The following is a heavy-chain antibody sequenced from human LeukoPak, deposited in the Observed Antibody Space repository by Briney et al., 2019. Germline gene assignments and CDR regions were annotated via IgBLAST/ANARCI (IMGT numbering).Heavy chain of an antibody. D-gene: IGHD1/OR15-1a*01. V-gene: IGHV5-51*01. CDR3: ARQRGTPNYYYYYMDV. CDR1: GYSFTSYW. J-gene: IGHJ6*03. CDR2: IYPGDSQT. Sequence: GESLKISCKGFGYSFTSYWIGWVRQTPGKGLEWMGIIYPGDSQTIYSPSFQGLVTISADKSISTAYLQWSTLKASDTAMYYCARQRGTPNYYYYYMDVWGKGTTVTVSS.